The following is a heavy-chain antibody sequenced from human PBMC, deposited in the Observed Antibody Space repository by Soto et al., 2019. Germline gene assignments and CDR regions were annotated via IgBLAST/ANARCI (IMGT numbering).Heavy chain of an antibody. CDR3: ARDLWGYCGTDCYPLDV. D-gene: IGHD2-21*02. CDR1: GDSISSGGYY. V-gene: IGHV4-31*03. CDR2: IYYSGST. J-gene: IGHJ6*02. Sequence: SETLSLTCTVSGDSISSGGYYWSWIRQHPGKGLEWIGYIYYSGSTYYNPSLKSRVIISVDTSKNQFSLKLSSVTAADTAVYYCARDLWGYCGTDCYPLDVWGQGTTVTVPS.